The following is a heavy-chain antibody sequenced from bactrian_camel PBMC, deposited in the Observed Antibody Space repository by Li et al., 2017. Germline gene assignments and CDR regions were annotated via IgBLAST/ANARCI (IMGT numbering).Heavy chain of an antibody. Sequence: VQLVESGGGSVQSGGSLRLTCTHPGYVSSRHCMGWYRQAPGKAREGIAGIRRDGDSYYTDSVKGRFTISVDRAKNTLYLQMDSLKVEDSAMYYCAADTMGPSCLSVLPGLKRDYFGYWGQGTQVTVS. J-gene: IGHJ6*01. CDR2: IRRDGDS. CDR3: AADTMGPSCLSVLPGLKRDYFGY. D-gene: IGHD3*01. V-gene: IGHV3S53*01. CDR1: GYVSSRHC.